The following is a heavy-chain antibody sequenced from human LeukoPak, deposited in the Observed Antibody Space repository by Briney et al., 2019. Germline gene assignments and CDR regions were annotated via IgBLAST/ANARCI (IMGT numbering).Heavy chain of an antibody. Sequence: ASETLSLTCAVYGGSFSGYYWSWIRQPPGKGLEWIGEINHSGSTYYNPSLKSRVTISVDTSKNQFSLKLSSVTAADTAVYYCAKYSSGHLYWGQGTLVTVSS. V-gene: IGHV4-34*01. CDR3: AKYSSGHLY. CDR2: INHSGST. D-gene: IGHD6-19*01. CDR1: GGSFSGYY. J-gene: IGHJ4*02.